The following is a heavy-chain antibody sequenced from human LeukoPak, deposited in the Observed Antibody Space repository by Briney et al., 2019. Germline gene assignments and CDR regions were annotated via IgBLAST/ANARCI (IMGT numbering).Heavy chain of an antibody. CDR1: GGSISSGGYS. D-gene: IGHD4-17*01. Sequence: SQTLSLTCAVSGGSISSGGYSWSWIRQSPGKGLEWIGYMYHGGSTYYNPSLEGRVTISVDRSKNQLSLKVSSVTAADTAVYYCASTNDFGDYMGAWGQGILVTVSS. V-gene: IGHV4-30-2*06. J-gene: IGHJ5*02. CDR3: ASTNDFGDYMGA. CDR2: MYHGGST.